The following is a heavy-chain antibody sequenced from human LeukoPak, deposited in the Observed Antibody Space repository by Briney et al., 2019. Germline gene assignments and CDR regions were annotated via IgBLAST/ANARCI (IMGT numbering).Heavy chain of an antibody. CDR3: ARADCSSSSCYELDY. Sequence: PGGSLRLSCAGSGFTFSDYYMSWIRQAPGKGLEWVSYISSSGRTIYYADSVKGRFTISGDNAKNSLYLQMNSLRAEDTAVYYCARADCSSSSCYELDYWGQGTLVTVSS. D-gene: IGHD2-2*01. CDR1: GFTFSDYY. V-gene: IGHV3-11*04. J-gene: IGHJ4*02. CDR2: ISSSGRTI.